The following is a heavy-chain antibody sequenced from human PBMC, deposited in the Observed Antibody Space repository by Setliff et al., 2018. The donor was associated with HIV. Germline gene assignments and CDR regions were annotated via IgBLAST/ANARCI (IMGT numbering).Heavy chain of an antibody. CDR3: TRRGNSVSGYYTDHAFDI. V-gene: IGHV4-4*02. CDR1: GDSVTTSSW. Sequence: SETLSLTCAVSGDSVTTSSWWSWVRQSPGKGLEWIGEIYRSGSTNYNPSLKSRVTISLDKSKNQFSLKVNSVTAADTAVYYCTRRGNSVSGYYTDHAFDIWGQGTLVTVSS. D-gene: IGHD3-22*01. CDR2: IYRSGST. J-gene: IGHJ3*02.